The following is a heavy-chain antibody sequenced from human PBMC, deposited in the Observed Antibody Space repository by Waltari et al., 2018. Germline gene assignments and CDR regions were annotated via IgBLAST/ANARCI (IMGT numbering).Heavy chain of an antibody. CDR1: GGSISSGSYY. CDR3: ARDTSGDFWSGYYTRNWFDP. CDR2: IYTSGIT. J-gene: IGHJ5*02. Sequence: QVQLQESGPGLVKPSQTLSLTCPVSGGSISSGSYYWSWIRQPAGKGREWIGRIYTSGITNYNPSLKSRVTISVDTSKNQFSLKLSSVTAADTAVYYCARDTSGDFWSGYYTRNWFDPWGQGTLVTVSS. V-gene: IGHV4-61*02. D-gene: IGHD3-3*01.